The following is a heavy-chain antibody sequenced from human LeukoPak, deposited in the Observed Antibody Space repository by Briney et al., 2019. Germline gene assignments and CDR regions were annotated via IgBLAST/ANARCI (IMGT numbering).Heavy chain of an antibody. D-gene: IGHD3-22*01. CDR1: AGFISSYY. V-gene: IGHV4-59*08. Sequence: PSETLSLTCTVSAGFISSYYWSWIRQPPGKGLEWIGYIFYSGSTNYNPSLKSRVTISVDTSKNQFSLKLSSVTAADTAVYYCARHGSVSSGALVWGQGTLVTVSS. J-gene: IGHJ4*02. CDR2: IFYSGST. CDR3: ARHGSVSSGALV.